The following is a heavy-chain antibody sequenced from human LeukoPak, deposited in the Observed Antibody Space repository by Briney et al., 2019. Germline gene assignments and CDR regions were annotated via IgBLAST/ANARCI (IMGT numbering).Heavy chain of an antibody. J-gene: IGHJ4*02. CDR1: GGSISSSSYY. CDR2: IYYSGST. D-gene: IGHD3-22*01. CDR3: AGLHGGETRYYYDSSGYTFDY. V-gene: IGHV4-39*01. Sequence: PSETLSLTCTVSGGSISSSSYYWGWIRQPPGKGLEWIGSIYYSGSTYYNPSLKSRVTISVGTSKNQFSLKLSSVTAADTAVYYCAGLHGGETRYYYDSSGYTFDYWGQGTLVTVSS.